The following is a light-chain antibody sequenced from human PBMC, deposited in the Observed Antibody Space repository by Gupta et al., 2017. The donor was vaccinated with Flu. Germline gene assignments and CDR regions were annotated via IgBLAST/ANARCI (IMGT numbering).Light chain of an antibody. Sequence: DDVMTLTPLSAPVTPGEPASISCRSRQSLLHSNGYNYLDWYLRRPGQSPQILIYLGSHRASGVADRFSGSGSGTYFTLKISRVEADDVGVYYCMQALQTATFGQGTKVEIK. CDR3: MQALQTAT. CDR2: LGS. J-gene: IGKJ1*01. CDR1: QSLLHSNGYNY. V-gene: IGKV2-28*01.